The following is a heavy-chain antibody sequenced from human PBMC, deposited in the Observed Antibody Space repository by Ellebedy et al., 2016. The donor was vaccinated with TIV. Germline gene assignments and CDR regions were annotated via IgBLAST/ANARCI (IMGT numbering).Heavy chain of an antibody. V-gene: IGHV3-11*01. CDR1: GFTFSDYY. CDR2: IDSSGGGT. CDR3: ARDVTGTTRYFDS. Sequence: GESLKISXAASGFTFSDYYMNWIRQAPGKGLEWVSCIDSSGGGTYYADSVKGRFTISRDNAKNSLYLQMNSLRVEDTAIYYCARDVTGTTRYFDSWGQGALVSVSS. J-gene: IGHJ4*02. D-gene: IGHD1-7*01.